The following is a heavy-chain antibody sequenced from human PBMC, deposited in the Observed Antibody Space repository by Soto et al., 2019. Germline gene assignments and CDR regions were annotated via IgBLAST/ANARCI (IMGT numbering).Heavy chain of an antibody. CDR3: ARVLGDYYGSGSYGGMDV. J-gene: IGHJ6*02. CDR1: GGTFSSYA. Sequence: GASVKVSCKASGGTFSSYAISWVRQAPGQGLEWMGGIIPIFGTANYAQKFQGRVTITADESTSTAYMELSSLRSEDTAVYYCARVLGDYYGSGSYGGMDVWGQGTTVTVSS. V-gene: IGHV1-69*13. D-gene: IGHD3-10*01. CDR2: IIPIFGTA.